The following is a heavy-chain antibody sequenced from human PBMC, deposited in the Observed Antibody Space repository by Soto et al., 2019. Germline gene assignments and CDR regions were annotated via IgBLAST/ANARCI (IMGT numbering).Heavy chain of an antibody. CDR3: AKAPDYDFVPNSFDP. J-gene: IGHJ5*02. D-gene: IGHD3-3*01. CDR2: ISYDGSNK. Sequence: PGLSLRHSCAASGFTFSSYGMHWVRQDPGKGLEWVAVISYDGSNKYYADSVKGRFTISRDNSKNTLYLQMSSLRAEDTAVYYCAKAPDYDFVPNSFDPWGQGTLVTVSS. CDR1: GFTFSSYG. V-gene: IGHV3-30*18.